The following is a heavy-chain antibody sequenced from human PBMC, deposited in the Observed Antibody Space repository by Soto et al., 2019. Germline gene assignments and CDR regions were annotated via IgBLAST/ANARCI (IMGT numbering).Heavy chain of an antibody. CDR3: AREAQNNWNDVIY. J-gene: IGHJ4*02. D-gene: IGHD1-20*01. CDR2: IYYSGST. Sequence: PSETLSLTCTVSGGSISSGDYYWSWIRQPPGKGLEWIGYIYYSGSTYYNPSLKSRVTISVDTSKNQFSLKLSSVTAADTAVYYCAREAQNNWNDVIYWGQGTLVTVSS. CDR1: GGSISSGDYY. V-gene: IGHV4-30-4*01.